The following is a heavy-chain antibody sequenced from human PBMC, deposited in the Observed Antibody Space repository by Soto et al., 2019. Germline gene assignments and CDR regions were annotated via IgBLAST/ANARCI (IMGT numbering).Heavy chain of an antibody. D-gene: IGHD6-13*01. V-gene: IGHV3-7*05. CDR1: GFTFSSYW. J-gene: IGHJ4*02. CDR3: AAWPRSSWFDY. Sequence: PGGSLRLSCEGSGFTFSSYWMSWVRQAPGKGLEWVANINQDGSEKDYVDSVEGRFTISRDNAKNSLYLQMNSLRAEDTAVYYCAAWPRSSWFDYWGQGTLVTVSS. CDR2: INQDGSEK.